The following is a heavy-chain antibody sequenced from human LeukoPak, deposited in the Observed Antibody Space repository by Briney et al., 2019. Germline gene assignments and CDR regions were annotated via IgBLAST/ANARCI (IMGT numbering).Heavy chain of an antibody. CDR3: ARDLEA. CDR2: IYSDGST. J-gene: IGHJ3*01. Sequence: GGSLRLSCAASGFTVSSNYMSWVRQAPGKGLEWISLIYSDGSTYYTDSVKGRFTISRHNSKNTLYLQMNSLRAEDTAMYYCARDLEAWGQGTMVTVSS. CDR1: GFTVSSNY. V-gene: IGHV3-53*04.